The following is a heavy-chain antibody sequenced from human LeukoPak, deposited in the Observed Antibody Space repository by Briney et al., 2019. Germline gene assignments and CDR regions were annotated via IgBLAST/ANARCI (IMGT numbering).Heavy chain of an antibody. CDR2: IRPDGRMK. CDR1: GLSFNTYG. Sequence: GGSLRLSCTTSGLSFNTYGMHWVRQAPGRGLEWLTLIRPDGRMKFYSDSVKGQFTVSRDNSLSMLYLEMTSLRSEDTAVYYCVKDDPVLHYWGQGTLVSVSS. J-gene: IGHJ4*02. CDR3: VKDDPVLHY. V-gene: IGHV3-30*02.